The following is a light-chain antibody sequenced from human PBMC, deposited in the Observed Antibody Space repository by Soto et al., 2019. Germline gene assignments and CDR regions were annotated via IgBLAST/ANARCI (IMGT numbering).Light chain of an antibody. CDR2: AAA. Sequence: EIVLTQSPATLSLFPGERATLSCRASQSVSSYLAWYQQKPGQAPRLLIYAAANRATGIPARFSGSGSGTDFTLTIGSLQSEVFAVNYFQKRRSWPLTCGGGTRVEIK. CDR1: QSVSSY. J-gene: IGKJ4*01. CDR3: QKRRSWPLT. V-gene: IGKV3-11*01.